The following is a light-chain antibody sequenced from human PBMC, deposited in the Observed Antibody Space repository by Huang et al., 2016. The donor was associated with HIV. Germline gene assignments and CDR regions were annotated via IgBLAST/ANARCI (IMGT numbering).Light chain of an antibody. CDR2: GAS. Sequence: ERVMTQSPATVSLSPGERATLSCRASLSVSTNLAWYQQRPGQAPRLLSYGASTRATGIPARVSCGGSGAEFTITISSLQSEDFAVYYCQQYDNWPLTFGGGTKVQIK. CDR3: QQYDNWPLT. J-gene: IGKJ4*01. V-gene: IGKV3-15*01. CDR1: LSVSTN.